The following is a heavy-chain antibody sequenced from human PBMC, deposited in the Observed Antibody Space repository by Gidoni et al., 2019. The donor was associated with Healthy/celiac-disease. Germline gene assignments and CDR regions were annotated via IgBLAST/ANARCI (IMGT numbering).Heavy chain of an antibody. V-gene: IGHV3-30-3*01. CDR1: GFTFSSYA. CDR2: ISYDGSNK. D-gene: IGHD3-3*01. CDR3: ARVGYRGTYDFWSGYYLKY. Sequence: QVQLVESGGGVVQPGRSLRLSCAASGFTFSSYAIHWVRQAPGKGLEWVAVISYDGSNKYYADSVKGRFTISRDNSKNTLYLQMNSLRAEDTAVYYCARVGYRGTYDFWSGYYLKYCGQGTLVTVSS. J-gene: IGHJ4*02.